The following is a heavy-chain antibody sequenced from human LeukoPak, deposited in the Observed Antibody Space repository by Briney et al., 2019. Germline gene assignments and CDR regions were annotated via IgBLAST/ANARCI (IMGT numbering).Heavy chain of an antibody. CDR2: IYYSGST. J-gene: IGHJ4*02. CDR1: GGSISSYY. V-gene: IGHV4-59*12. Sequence: SETLSLTCTVSGGSISSYYWSWIRQPPGKGLEWIGYIYYSGSTNYNPSLKSRVTISVDTSKNQFSLKLSSVTAADTAVYYCARGRLVYGGPDYWGQGTLVTVSS. CDR3: ARGRLVYGGPDY. D-gene: IGHD4-23*01.